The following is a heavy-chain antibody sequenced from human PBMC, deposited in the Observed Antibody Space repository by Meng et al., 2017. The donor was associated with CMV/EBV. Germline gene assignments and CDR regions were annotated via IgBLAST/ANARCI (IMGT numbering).Heavy chain of an antibody. CDR2: ISSSSTI. CDR3: AKVSPLINSYYFDY. CDR1: GFTFSSYS. J-gene: IGHJ4*02. D-gene: IGHD4-23*01. V-gene: IGHV3-48*01. Sequence: GGSLRLSCAASGFTFSSYSMNWVRQAPGKGLEWVSYISSSSTIYYADSVKGRFTISRDISKNTLYLQMNSLRAEDTAVYYCAKVSPLINSYYFDYWGQGTLVTVSS.